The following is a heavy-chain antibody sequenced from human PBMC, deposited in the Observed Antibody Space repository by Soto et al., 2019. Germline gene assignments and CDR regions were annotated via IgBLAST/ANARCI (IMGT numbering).Heavy chain of an antibody. D-gene: IGHD6-19*01. V-gene: IGHV1-69*12. Sequence: QVQLVQSGAEVKKPGSSVKVSCKVSGGTFSNYAIDWVRLAPGHGLEWMGGIVPIFGTTYYTQKFQGRATIIAAGSTTTAYLEMSSLRSEDTAIYYCARVEAVAGLYNYHGLDVWGQGTAVTVSS. CDR1: GGTFSNYA. CDR3: ARVEAVAGLYNYHGLDV. CDR2: IVPIFGTT. J-gene: IGHJ6*02.